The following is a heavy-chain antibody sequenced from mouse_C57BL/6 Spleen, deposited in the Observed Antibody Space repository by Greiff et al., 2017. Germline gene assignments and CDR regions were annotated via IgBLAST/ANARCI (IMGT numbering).Heavy chain of an antibody. CDR2: ISDGGSYT. Sequence: EVKVVESGGGLVKPGGSLKLSCAASGFTFSSYAMSWVRQTPEKRLEWVATISDGGSYTYYPDNVKGRFTISRDNAKNNLYLQMSHLKSEDTAMYYCARDGGGSGYFDYWGQGTTLTVSS. CDR3: ARDGGGSGYFDY. J-gene: IGHJ2*01. CDR1: GFTFSSYA. D-gene: IGHD3-1*01. V-gene: IGHV5-4*01.